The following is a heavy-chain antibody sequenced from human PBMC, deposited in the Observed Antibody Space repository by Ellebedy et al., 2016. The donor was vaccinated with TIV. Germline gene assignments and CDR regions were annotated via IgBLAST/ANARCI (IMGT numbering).Heavy chain of an antibody. D-gene: IGHD5-12*01. V-gene: IGHV3-48*02. CDR2: INGPKSKI. J-gene: IGHJ5*02. CDR3: AMSREYSGYA. CDR1: GVTFSDWS. Sequence: GGSLRLSCEVSGVTFSDWSMNYFRQAPGRGLEWVAYINGPKSKIFYSDSVKGRFTISRDNAKSSLFLQMNSLRHEDTALYYCAMSREYSGYAWGQGRLVTVSP.